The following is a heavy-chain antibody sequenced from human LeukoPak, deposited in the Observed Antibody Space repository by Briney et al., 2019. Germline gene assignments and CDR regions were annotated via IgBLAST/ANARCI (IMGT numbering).Heavy chain of an antibody. CDR1: GGTFSSYA. D-gene: IGHD3-3*01. V-gene: IGHV1-69*05. Sequence: SVKVSCEASGGTFSSYAISWVRQAPGQGLEWMGGIIPIFGTANYAQKFQGRVTITTDESTSTAYMELSSLRSEDTAVYYCAGVQGSLYYDFWSGYGYWGQGTLVTVSS. J-gene: IGHJ4*02. CDR3: AGVQGSLYYDFWSGYGY. CDR2: IIPIFGTA.